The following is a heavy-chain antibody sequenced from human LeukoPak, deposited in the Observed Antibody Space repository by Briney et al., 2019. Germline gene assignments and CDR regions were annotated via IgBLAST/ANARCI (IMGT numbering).Heavy chain of an antibody. J-gene: IGHJ6*03. CDR2: IIPIFGTA. CDR1: GSTFSSYA. V-gene: IGHV1-69*05. CDR3: ARGRGGEYCGYSYGPCYYYYMDV. D-gene: IGHD5-18*01. Sequence: GASVKVSCKASGSTFSSYAISWVRQAPGQGLEWMGGIIPIFGTANYAQKFQGRVTITTDESTSTAYMELSSLRSEDTAVYYCARGRGGEYCGYSYGPCYYYYMDVWGKGTTVTVSS.